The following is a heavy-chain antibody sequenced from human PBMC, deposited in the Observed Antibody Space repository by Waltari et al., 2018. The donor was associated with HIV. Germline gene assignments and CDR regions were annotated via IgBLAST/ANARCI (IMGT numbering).Heavy chain of an antibody. D-gene: IGHD4-17*01. CDR3: LRGGRLRGAS. V-gene: IGHV4-39*02. CDR2: IFYNCNI. J-gene: IGHJ5*02. CDR1: GDSVSNSNYY. Sequence: QPRLQESGPGLVRPSATLSLTCTVSGDSVSNSNYYWGWVRQSPGRELDWVGIIFYNCNIYYHPFLKSILTISVDTSKNQVSLNLKSVTAADTAHYYCLRGGRLRGASWGQGTLVTIAS.